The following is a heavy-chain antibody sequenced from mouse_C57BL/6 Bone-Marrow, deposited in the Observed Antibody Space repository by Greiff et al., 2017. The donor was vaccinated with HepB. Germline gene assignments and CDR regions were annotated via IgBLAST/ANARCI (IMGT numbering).Heavy chain of an antibody. CDR1: GFSLTSYG. J-gene: IGHJ1*03. CDR2: IWSGGST. V-gene: IGHV2-2*01. D-gene: IGHD2-3*01. Sequence: QVQLKESGPGLVQPSQSLSITCTVSGFSLTSYGVHWVRQSPGKGLEWLGVIWSGGSTDYNAAFISRLSISKDSSKSQVFFKMNSLQADDTAIYYCARMRWLLPYWYFDVWGTGTTVTVSS. CDR3: ARMRWLLPYWYFDV.